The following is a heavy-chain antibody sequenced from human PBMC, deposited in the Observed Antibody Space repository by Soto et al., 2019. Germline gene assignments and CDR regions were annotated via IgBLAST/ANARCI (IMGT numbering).Heavy chain of an antibody. V-gene: IGHV1-18*01. CDR2: ISAYNGNK. CDR3: ARSGSSWNLREFDF. CDR1: AYTFTNYG. D-gene: IGHD6-13*01. J-gene: IGHJ4*02. Sequence: ASVKVSCKASAYTFTNYGISWVRQAPGQGLEWMGWISAYNGNKNYAQKFRGRVTMTTDTSTSSAYLEVRSLRSDDTAVYYCARSGSSWNLREFDFWGQGTLVTVYS.